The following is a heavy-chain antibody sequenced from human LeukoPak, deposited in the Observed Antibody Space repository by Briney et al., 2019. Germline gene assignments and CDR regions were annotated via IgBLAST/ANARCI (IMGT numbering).Heavy chain of an antibody. J-gene: IGHJ4*02. V-gene: IGHV4-59*11. D-gene: IGHD6-6*01. CDR3: ARGVGSISSNFDC. Sequence: SETLSLTCTVSGGPISSHYWSWIRQPPGKGLEWIGYIYYSGTTSYNPSLKSRVTISVDMSKTRFSLKLSSVTAADTAVYYCARGVGSISSNFDCWGLGTLVTVSS. CDR1: GGPISSHY. CDR2: IYYSGTT.